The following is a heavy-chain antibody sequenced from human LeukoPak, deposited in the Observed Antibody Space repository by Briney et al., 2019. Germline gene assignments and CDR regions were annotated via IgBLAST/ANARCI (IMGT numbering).Heavy chain of an antibody. D-gene: IGHD3-22*01. CDR3: AREVGSGYYHLPIDY. CDR2: ISSSSSYI. V-gene: IGHV3-21*01. Sequence: PGGSLRLSCAASGFTFSSYSMNWVRQAPGKGLEWVSSISSSSSYIYYADSVKGRFTISRDNAKNSLYLQMNSLRAEDTAVYYCAREVGSGYYHLPIDYWGQGTLVTVSS. CDR1: GFTFSSYS. J-gene: IGHJ4*02.